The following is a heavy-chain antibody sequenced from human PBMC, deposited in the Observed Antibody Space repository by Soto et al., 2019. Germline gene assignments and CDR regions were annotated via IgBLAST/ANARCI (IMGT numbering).Heavy chain of an antibody. CDR1: GFTLSNYG. CDR2: IWYDGTAT. V-gene: IGHV3-33*01. D-gene: IGHD3-10*02. Sequence: QVQLVEAGGGVVQPGRSLTLSCVASGFTLSNYGMHWVRQAPDKGLEWVAVIWYDGTATYSADSVKGRFSISRDNAKDELFLQLRSLRAEDTAVYYCARNVGSSVSSRWFDTWGPGTLVTVSS. J-gene: IGHJ5*02. CDR3: ARNVGSSVSSRWFDT.